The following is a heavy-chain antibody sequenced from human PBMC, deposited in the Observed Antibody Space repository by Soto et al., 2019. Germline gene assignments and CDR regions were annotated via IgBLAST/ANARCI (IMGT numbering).Heavy chain of an antibody. CDR1: GFSLTTGVG. D-gene: IGHD3-10*01. J-gene: IGHJ5*02. CDR2: IYWNDEK. V-gene: IGHV2-5*01. CDR3: AHRVNMARGPYNYFGP. Sequence: GPTLVNPTQTLTLTCSFSGFSLTTGVGVGWIRQPPGKALEWLAIIYWNDEKLYNPSLKTRLTITKDTSKNQVVLTVTDMDPVDTATYYCAHRVNMARGPYNYFGPWGQGTLVTVSS.